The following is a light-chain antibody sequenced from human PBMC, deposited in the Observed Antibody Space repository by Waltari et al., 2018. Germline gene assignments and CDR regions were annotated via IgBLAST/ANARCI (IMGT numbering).Light chain of an antibody. V-gene: IGKV3-20*01. Sequence: EIVLTQSPGTLSLTPGEGAALSCRASQGVGRSLAWYQQKPGQAPRLLIYGASNRATGIPDRFSGSGSGTDFSLTISRLEPEDFAVFYCQHYVRLPATFGQGTKVEIK. CDR1: QGVGRS. CDR3: QHYVRLPAT. J-gene: IGKJ1*01. CDR2: GAS.